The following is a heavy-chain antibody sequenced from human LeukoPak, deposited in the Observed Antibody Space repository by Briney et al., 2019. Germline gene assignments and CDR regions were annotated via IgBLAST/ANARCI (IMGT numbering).Heavy chain of an antibody. Sequence: PSETLPLTCTVSGGSISRYYWSWIRQPPGKGLEWIGYIYYSGSTNYNPSLKSRVTISVDTSKNQFSLKLSSVTAADTAVYYCAKGGRVVPAARWGQGNLVTVSS. CDR3: AKGGRVVPAAR. CDR1: GGSISRYY. D-gene: IGHD2-2*01. V-gene: IGHV4-59*01. CDR2: IYYSGST. J-gene: IGHJ4*02.